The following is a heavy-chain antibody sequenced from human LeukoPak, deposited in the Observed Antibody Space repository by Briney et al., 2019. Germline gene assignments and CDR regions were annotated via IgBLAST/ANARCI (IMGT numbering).Heavy chain of an antibody. CDR1: GITVSSNY. J-gene: IGHJ6*03. V-gene: IGHV3-66*02. CDR2: LYSGGST. CDR3: ARDCYDILTGSAYYYYYMDV. Sequence: SGGSLRPSCAASGITVSSNYMSWVRQPPGRGLGWVSVLYSGGSTYYADSVKGRFTISRDNSKNTLYLQMNSLRAEDTAVYYCARDCYDILTGSAYYYYYMDVWGKGTTVTVSS. D-gene: IGHD3-9*01.